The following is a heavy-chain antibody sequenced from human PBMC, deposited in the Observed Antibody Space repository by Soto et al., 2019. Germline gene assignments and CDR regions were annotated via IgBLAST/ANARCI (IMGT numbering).Heavy chain of an antibody. CDR3: ASLRLRVAYYGMDV. CDR2: ISYNGDT. CDR1: GGSFSTFY. J-gene: IGHJ6*02. Sequence: NPSETLSLTCTFSGGSFSTFYWSWIRQSPGTGLEWIGYISYNGDTNYNPSLKSRATISIATSKNQFSLKLSSVTAADTAVYYCASLRLRVAYYGMDVWGQGTTVTVS. D-gene: IGHD4-17*01. V-gene: IGHV4-59*08.